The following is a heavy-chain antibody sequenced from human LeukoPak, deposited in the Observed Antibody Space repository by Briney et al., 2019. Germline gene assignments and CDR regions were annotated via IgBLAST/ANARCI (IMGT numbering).Heavy chain of an antibody. J-gene: IGHJ4*02. V-gene: IGHV1-2*02. Sequence: ASVKVSCKASGYTFTGYYMHWVRQAPGQGLEWMGWINPNSGGTNYAQKFQGRVTMTRDTSISTAYMELSRLRSDDTAVYYCARSGQKIQLWLGYWGQGTLVTVSS. CDR2: INPNSGGT. CDR3: ARSGQKIQLWLGY. CDR1: GYTFTGYY. D-gene: IGHD5-18*01.